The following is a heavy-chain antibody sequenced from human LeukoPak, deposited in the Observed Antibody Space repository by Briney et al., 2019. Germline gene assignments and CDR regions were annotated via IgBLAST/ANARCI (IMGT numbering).Heavy chain of an antibody. Sequence: ASVKVSCKASGYTFTSYGISWVRQALGQGLEWMGWISAYNGNTNYAQKLQGRVTMTTDTSASTAYMELRSLRSDDTAVYYCARDLWGIAVAGTGGDYWGQGTLVTVSS. D-gene: IGHD6-19*01. CDR1: GYTFTSYG. V-gene: IGHV1-18*01. J-gene: IGHJ4*02. CDR3: ARDLWGIAVAGTGGDY. CDR2: ISAYNGNT.